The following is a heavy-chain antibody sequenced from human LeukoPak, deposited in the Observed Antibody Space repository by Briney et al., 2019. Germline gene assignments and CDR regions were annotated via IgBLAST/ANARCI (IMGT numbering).Heavy chain of an antibody. D-gene: IGHD3-3*01. CDR3: ARESASRITIFGVVIRGNWFDP. CDR2: INHSGST. V-gene: IGHV4-4*02. CDR1: GGSISSSNW. J-gene: IGHJ5*02. Sequence: PSETLSLTCAVSGGSISSSNWWSWVRQPPGKGLEWIGEINHSGSTNYNPSLKSRVTISVDTSKNQFSLKLSSVTAADTAVYYCARESASRITIFGVVIRGNWFDPWGQGTLVTVSS.